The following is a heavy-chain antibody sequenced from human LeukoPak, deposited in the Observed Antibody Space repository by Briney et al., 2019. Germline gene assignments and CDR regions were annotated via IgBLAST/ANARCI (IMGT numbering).Heavy chain of an antibody. Sequence: GGSLRLSCAASGFTFSTYALHWVRQAPGKGLEWVAVILYDENNKNYADSVKGRFTITRDNSKNTLYLQMNSLRAEDTAVYYCAKDPSSYYYGSGSHSFDYWGQGTLVTVSS. CDR1: GFTFSTYA. CDR2: ILYDENNK. J-gene: IGHJ4*02. V-gene: IGHV3-30-3*01. CDR3: AKDPSSYYYGSGSHSFDY. D-gene: IGHD3-10*01.